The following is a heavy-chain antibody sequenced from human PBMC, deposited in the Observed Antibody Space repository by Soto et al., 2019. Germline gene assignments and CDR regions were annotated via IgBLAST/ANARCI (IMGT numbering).Heavy chain of an antibody. Sequence: RASVKVSCKVSGYTLTELSMHWVRQAPGKGLEWMGGFDPEDGETIYAQKFQGRVTMTEDTSTDTAYMELSSLRSEDTAVYYCATDPNYYDSSGPYNWGYWGQGTLVTVSS. CDR2: FDPEDGET. J-gene: IGHJ4*02. V-gene: IGHV1-24*01. CDR1: GYTLTELS. D-gene: IGHD3-22*01. CDR3: ATDPNYYDSSGPYNWGY.